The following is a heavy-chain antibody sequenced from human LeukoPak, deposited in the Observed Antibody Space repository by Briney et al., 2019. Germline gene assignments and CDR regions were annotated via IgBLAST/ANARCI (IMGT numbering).Heavy chain of an antibody. CDR2: ISYDGSNK. J-gene: IGHJ4*02. Sequence: GRPLRLSCAASGFTFSSYGMHWVRQAPGKGLEWVAVISYDGSNKYYADSVKGRFTISRDNSKNTLYLQMNSLRAEDTAVYYCAKEPSLTYYYGSGSSPEDYWGQGTLVTVSS. CDR3: AKEPSLTYYYGSGSSPEDY. CDR1: GFTFSSYG. D-gene: IGHD3-10*01. V-gene: IGHV3-30*18.